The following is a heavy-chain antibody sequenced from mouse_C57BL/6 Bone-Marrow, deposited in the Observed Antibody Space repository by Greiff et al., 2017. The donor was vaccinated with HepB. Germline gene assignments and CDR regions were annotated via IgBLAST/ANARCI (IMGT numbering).Heavy chain of an antibody. V-gene: IGHV3-1*01. CDR3: ARGGGYLAWFAY. Sequence: DVKLQESGPGMVKPSQSLSLTCTVTGYSITSGYDWHWIRHFPGNKLEWMGYISYSGSTNYNPSLKSRISITHDTSKNHFFLKLNSVTTEDTATYYCARGGGYLAWFAYWGQGTLVTVSA. J-gene: IGHJ3*01. CDR1: GYSITSGYD. D-gene: IGHD2-14*01. CDR2: ISYSGST.